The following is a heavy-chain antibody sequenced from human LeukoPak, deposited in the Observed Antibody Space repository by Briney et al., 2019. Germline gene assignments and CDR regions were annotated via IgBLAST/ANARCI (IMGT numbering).Heavy chain of an antibody. D-gene: IGHD6-13*01. CDR3: ARDLYSSSWYGAFDI. Sequence: GASVKVSCKASGYTFTSYGISWVRQAPGQGLEWMGWISAYNGNTNYAQKLQGRVTMTTDTSTSTAYMELRSLRSDDTAVYYCARDLYSSSWYGAFDIWGQWTMVTVSS. V-gene: IGHV1-18*01. J-gene: IGHJ3*02. CDR1: GYTFTSYG. CDR2: ISAYNGNT.